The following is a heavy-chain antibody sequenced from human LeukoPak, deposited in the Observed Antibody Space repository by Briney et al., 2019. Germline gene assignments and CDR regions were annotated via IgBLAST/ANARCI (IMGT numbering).Heavy chain of an antibody. Sequence: ASVKVSCKASGYTFTSYGISWVRQAPGQGLEWMGWISAYNGNTNYAQKLQGRVTMTTDTSTSTAYMELRSLRSDDTAVYYCARAMVPTYSYGYGLDYWGQGTLVTVSS. D-gene: IGHD5-18*01. V-gene: IGHV1-18*01. CDR3: ARAMVPTYSYGYGLDY. CDR2: ISAYNGNT. J-gene: IGHJ4*02. CDR1: GYTFTSYG.